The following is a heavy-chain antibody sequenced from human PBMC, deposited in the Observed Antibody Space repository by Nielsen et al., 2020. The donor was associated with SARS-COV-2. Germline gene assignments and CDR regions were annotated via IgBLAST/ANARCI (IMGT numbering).Heavy chain of an antibody. J-gene: IGHJ4*02. V-gene: IGHV4-31*03. Sequence: SETLSLTCTVSGGSINSGGYYWNWIRQHPGKGLEWIGNMHHSGNTYYNSSLKSRATTTMDTSKNQFSLKLDAVTAADTAVYYCARDRWDTATYDYWGKGTLVTVSS. CDR2: MHHSGNT. D-gene: IGHD5-18*01. CDR3: ARDRWDTATYDY. CDR1: GGSINSGGYY.